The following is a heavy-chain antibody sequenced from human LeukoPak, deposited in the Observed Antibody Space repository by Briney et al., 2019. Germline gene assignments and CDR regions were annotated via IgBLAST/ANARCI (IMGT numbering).Heavy chain of an antibody. D-gene: IGHD6-13*01. CDR2: ISAYNGNT. J-gene: IGHJ4*02. V-gene: IGHV1-18*01. CDR3: ARAGKYSSSWYRSYFDY. CDR1: GYTFTSYG. Sequence: ASVKVSCKASGYTFTSYGISCVRQAPGQGLEWMGWISAYNGNTNYAQKLQGRVTMTTDTSTSTAYMELRSLRSDDTAVYYCARAGKYSSSWYRSYFDYWGQGTLVTVSS.